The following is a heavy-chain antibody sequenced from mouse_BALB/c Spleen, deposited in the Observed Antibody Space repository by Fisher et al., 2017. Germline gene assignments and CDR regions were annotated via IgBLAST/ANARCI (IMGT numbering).Heavy chain of an antibody. CDR3: ARQDWDGYFDV. Sequence: KFKGKATLTADKSSSTAYMQLSSLTSEDSAVYYCARQDWDGYFDVWGAGTTVTVSS. J-gene: IGHJ1*01. D-gene: IGHD4-1*01. V-gene: IGHV1-77*01.